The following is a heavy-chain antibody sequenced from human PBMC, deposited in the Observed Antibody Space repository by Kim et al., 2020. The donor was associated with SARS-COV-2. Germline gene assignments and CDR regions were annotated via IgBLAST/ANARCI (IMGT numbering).Heavy chain of an antibody. CDR1: GGSISSYY. V-gene: IGHV4-4*07. Sequence: SETLSLTCTVSGGSISSYYWSWIRQPAGKGLEWIGRIYTSGSTNYNPSLKSRVTMSVDTSKNQFSLKLSSVTAADTAVYYCARGYYDFWSGYYIVGYYFDYWGQGTLVTVSS. D-gene: IGHD3-3*01. CDR2: IYTSGST. CDR3: ARGYYDFWSGYYIVGYYFDY. J-gene: IGHJ4*02.